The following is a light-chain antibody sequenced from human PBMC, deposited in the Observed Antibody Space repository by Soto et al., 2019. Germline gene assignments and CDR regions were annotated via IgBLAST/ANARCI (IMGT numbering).Light chain of an antibody. CDR3: SSSAGSNNFVV. J-gene: IGLJ2*01. CDR2: EVN. CDR1: SSDIGGYNS. V-gene: IGLV2-8*01. Sequence: QSALTQPPSASGSPGQSVTISCTGTSSDIGGYNSVSWYQQHPGKAPKLMIYEVNKRPSGVPDRFSGSKSGNTASLTVSGLQAEDEADYVCSSSAGSNNFVVFGGGTKVTVL.